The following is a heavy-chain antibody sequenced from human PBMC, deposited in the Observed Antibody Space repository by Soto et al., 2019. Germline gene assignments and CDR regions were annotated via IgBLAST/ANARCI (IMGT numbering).Heavy chain of an antibody. V-gene: IGHV3-30*18. J-gene: IGHJ6*02. CDR2: ISYDGSNK. Sequence: QVQLVESGGGVVQPGRSLRLSCAASGFTFSSYGMHWVRQAPGKGLEWVAVISYDGSNKYYADSVKGRFTISRANSKNTLYLPMNSLRAEDTAVYYCAKGSGELVVPAAMRYYYYGMDVWGQGTTVTVSS. CDR3: AKGSGELVVPAAMRYYYYGMDV. D-gene: IGHD2-2*01. CDR1: GFTFSSYG.